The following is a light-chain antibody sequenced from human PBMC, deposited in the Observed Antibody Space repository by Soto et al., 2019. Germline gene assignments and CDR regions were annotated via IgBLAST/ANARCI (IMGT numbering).Light chain of an antibody. CDR3: QQRSNWPPT. V-gene: IGKV3-11*01. J-gene: IGKJ4*01. Sequence: EIVLTQSPATLSLSPGERATLSCRASQSVGSYLAWYQQKPGQAPRLLIYDASNRATGIPARFSGSGSGTDFPLTISSLEPEDFAVYFCQQRSNWPPTFGGGTEVEIK. CDR1: QSVGSY. CDR2: DAS.